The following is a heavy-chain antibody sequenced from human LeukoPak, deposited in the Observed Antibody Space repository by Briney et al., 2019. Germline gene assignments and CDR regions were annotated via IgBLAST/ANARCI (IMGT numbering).Heavy chain of an antibody. CDR3: AVHIVAAFDY. CDR1: GFTFSSYA. D-gene: IGHD6-13*01. CDR2: IYSGGST. V-gene: IGHV3-23*03. Sequence: GGSLRLSCAASGFTFSSYAMSWVRQAPGKGLEWVSVIYSGGSTFYADSVKGRFTISRDNSKNTLYLQMNSLRAEDTAVYYCAVHIVAAFDYWGQGTLVTVSS. J-gene: IGHJ4*02.